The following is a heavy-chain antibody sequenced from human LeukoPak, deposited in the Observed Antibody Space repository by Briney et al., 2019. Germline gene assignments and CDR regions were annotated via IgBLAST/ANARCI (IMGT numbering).Heavy chain of an antibody. J-gene: IGHJ4*02. V-gene: IGHV3-48*04. CDR2: TSRSSGAI. CDR3: VRDHLYGFDC. D-gene: IGHD4-17*01. CDR1: GFPFSAYS. Sequence: SGGSLRLSCAASGFPFSAYSMNWVPQAPGKGLEWISYTSRSSGAIFYADSVKGRFTISGDNAKSSLYLQMNGLRAEDTAVYYCVRDHLYGFDCWGEGTLVTVSS.